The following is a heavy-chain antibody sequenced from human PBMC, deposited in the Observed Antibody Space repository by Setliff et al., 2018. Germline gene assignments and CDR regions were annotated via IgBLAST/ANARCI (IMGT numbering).Heavy chain of an antibody. CDR2: IYYSGTA. CDR3: ARAYYYASGNSHNYYYYYMDV. Sequence: SETLSLTCTISGDSISDISYYWGFIRQSPGKGPEWIGSIYYSGTAYYNPSLESRVTMFVDTSKNQFSLRLNSVTAADTAVYYCARAYYYASGNSHNYYYYYMDVWGKGTTVTVSS. J-gene: IGHJ6*03. D-gene: IGHD3-10*01. CDR1: GDSISDISYY. V-gene: IGHV4-39*01.